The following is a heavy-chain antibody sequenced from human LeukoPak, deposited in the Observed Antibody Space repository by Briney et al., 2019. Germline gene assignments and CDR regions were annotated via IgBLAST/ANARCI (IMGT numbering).Heavy chain of an antibody. CDR3: ARPPLDSSGHSFDI. CDR2: ISSSSYYI. J-gene: IGHJ3*02. D-gene: IGHD3-22*01. Sequence: PGGSLRLSCAASGFSFSTQRMHWVRQAPGKGLEWVSSISSSSYYIYYADSVKGRFTISRNNAKNSLYLQMNSLRAEDTAVYYCARPPLDSSGHSFDIWGQGTMVTVSS. V-gene: IGHV3-21*01. CDR1: GFSFSTQR.